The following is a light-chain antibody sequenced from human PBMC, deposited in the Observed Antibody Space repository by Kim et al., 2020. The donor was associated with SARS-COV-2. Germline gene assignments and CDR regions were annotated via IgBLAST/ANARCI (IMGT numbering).Light chain of an antibody. CDR3: CSFALYAGRETFV. CDR1: SDDIGHYNV. CDR2: AIT. J-gene: IGLJ1*01. Sequence: QSALTQPASVSGSLGQSITISCTGTSDDIGHYNVVSWYQRHPGKAPKVIIYAITERPSGVSNRFSGSKSGNTASLTISGLQAEDEADYYCCSFALYAGRETFVLGTGTKVTVL. V-gene: IGLV2-23*02.